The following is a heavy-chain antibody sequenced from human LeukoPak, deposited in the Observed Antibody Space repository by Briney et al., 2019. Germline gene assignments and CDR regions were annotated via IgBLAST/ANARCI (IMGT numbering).Heavy chain of an antibody. V-gene: IGHV3-21*01. J-gene: IGHJ4*02. Sequence: GGSLRLSCEASGFTFSSYSMNWVRQAPGKGLEWVSSISSTSSFIYYADSVKGRFTVSRDNAKNSLYLQMNSLRAEDTAMYYCSRVRYDYWGQGTLVTVPS. CDR2: ISSTSSFI. CDR1: GFTFSSYS. CDR3: SRVRYDY.